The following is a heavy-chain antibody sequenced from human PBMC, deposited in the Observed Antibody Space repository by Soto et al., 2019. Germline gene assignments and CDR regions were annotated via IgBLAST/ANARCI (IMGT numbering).Heavy chain of an antibody. CDR2: INHSGST. V-gene: IGHV4-34*01. D-gene: IGHD3-16*01. J-gene: IGHJ4*02. Sequence: SETLSLTCAVYGGSFSGYYWSWIRQPPGKGLEWIGEINHSGSTNYNPSLKSRVTISVDTSKNQFSLKLSSVTAADTAVYYCARGGIFSTFYYWGQGTLVTVSS. CDR1: GGSFSGYY. CDR3: ARGGIFSTFYY.